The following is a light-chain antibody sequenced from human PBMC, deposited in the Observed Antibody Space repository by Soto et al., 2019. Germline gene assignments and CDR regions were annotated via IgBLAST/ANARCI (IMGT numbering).Light chain of an antibody. CDR3: QASDSSVSGPKV. J-gene: IGLJ2*01. CDR2: GNN. Sequence: QSVLTQPPSVSGAPGQRVSISCTGSSSNIGAGSEVHWYQQVPGTAPKLLIYGNNNRPSGVPDRFSASKSGTSASLAITGLQPEDEADYYCQASDSSVSGPKVFGGGTKVTVL. V-gene: IGLV1-40*01. CDR1: SSNIGAGSE.